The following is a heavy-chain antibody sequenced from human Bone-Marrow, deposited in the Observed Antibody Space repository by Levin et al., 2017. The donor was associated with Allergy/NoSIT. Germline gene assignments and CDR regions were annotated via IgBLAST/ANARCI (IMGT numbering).Heavy chain of an antibody. V-gene: IGHV3-48*01. D-gene: IGHD6-13*01. J-gene: IGHJ4*02. Sequence: PGGSLRLSCEASGFTFSSYSMNWVRQAPGKGLEWVSYISSSSSTIYYADSVKGRFTISRDNAKNSLYLQMNSLRAEDTAVYYCAREVVGKGYSSNYWGQGTLVTVSS. CDR3: AREVVGKGYSSNY. CDR1: GFTFSSYS. CDR2: ISSSSSTI.